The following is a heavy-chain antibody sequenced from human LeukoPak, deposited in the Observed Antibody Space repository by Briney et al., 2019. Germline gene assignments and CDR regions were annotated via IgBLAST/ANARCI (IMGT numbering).Heavy chain of an antibody. Sequence: GGSLRLSCAASGFTFSSYGMHWVRQAPGKGLEWVAFIRYDGSNKYYADSVKGRFTISRDNSKNSLYLQMNSLRAEDTAVYYCARGSANKDYYYYMDVWGKGTTVTVSS. D-gene: IGHD2-15*01. V-gene: IGHV3-30*02. CDR2: IRYDGSNK. J-gene: IGHJ6*03. CDR3: ARGSANKDYYYYMDV. CDR1: GFTFSSYG.